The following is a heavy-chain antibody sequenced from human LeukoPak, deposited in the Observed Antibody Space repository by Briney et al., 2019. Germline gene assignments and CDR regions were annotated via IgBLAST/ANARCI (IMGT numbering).Heavy chain of an antibody. Sequence: GGPLRLSCAPSGSTFSSFAMHWVRRAPGKGLVWGAVIPYDGSNKYYADSVKGRFTISRDNSKNTLYLQMNSLRAEDTAVYYCARDADTAMVIGYYFDYWGQGTLVTVSS. V-gene: IGHV3-30-3*01. D-gene: IGHD5-18*01. J-gene: IGHJ4*02. CDR2: IPYDGSNK. CDR1: GSTFSSFA. CDR3: ARDADTAMVIGYYFDY.